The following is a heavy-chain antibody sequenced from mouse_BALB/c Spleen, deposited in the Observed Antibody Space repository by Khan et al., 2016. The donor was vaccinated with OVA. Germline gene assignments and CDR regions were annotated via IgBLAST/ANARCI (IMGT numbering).Heavy chain of an antibody. Sequence: VQLLESGGDLMKPGASVKISCKATGYTFSSYWIEWVKQRPGHGLEWIGQIFPGSVSITYNEKFKGKATFTADTSSNTAYMQLSSLTSEDSAVYYCARGGYGGFAFWGQGTLVTVSA. V-gene: IGHV1-9*01. CDR3: ARGGYGGFAF. CDR2: IFPGSVSI. J-gene: IGHJ3*01. CDR1: GYTFSSYW. D-gene: IGHD2-2*01.